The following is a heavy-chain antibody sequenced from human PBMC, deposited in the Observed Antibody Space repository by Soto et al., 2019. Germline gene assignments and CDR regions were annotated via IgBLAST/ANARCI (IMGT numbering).Heavy chain of an antibody. CDR3: ARDNWNDAFYYYYGVDV. J-gene: IGHJ6*02. Sequence: PGGSLRLSCAASGFTVSSNYMSWVRQAPGKGLEWVSVIYSGGSTYYADSVKGRFTISRDNSKNTLYLQMNSLRAEDTAVYYCARDNWNDAFYYYYGVDVWGQGTTVTVSS. CDR1: GFTVSSNY. D-gene: IGHD1-20*01. CDR2: IYSGGST. V-gene: IGHV3-53*01.